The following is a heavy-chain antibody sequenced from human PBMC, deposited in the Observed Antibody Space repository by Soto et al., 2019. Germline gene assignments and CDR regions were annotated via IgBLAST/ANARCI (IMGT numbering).Heavy chain of an antibody. D-gene: IGHD6-19*01. V-gene: IGHV4-59*01. Sequence: QVQLQESGPGLVKPSETLSLTCTVSGGSISSYYWSWIRQPPGKGLEWIGYIYYSGSTNYNPSLKSRVTIAVDTSKNRFSLKLSSVTAADTAVYYCARDPSGWTHWFDPWGQGTLVTVSS. CDR1: GGSISSYY. CDR2: IYYSGST. CDR3: ARDPSGWTHWFDP. J-gene: IGHJ5*02.